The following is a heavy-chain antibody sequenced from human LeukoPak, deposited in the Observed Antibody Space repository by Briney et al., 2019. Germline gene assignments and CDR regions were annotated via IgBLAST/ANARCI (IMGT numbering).Heavy chain of an antibody. D-gene: IGHD2-21*01. CDR3: ATRLIPGVFDY. J-gene: IGHJ4*02. CDR2: IYYSGST. Sequence: SETLSLTCTVSGGSISSSSYYWGWIRQPPGKGLEWIGNIYYSGSTYYNPSLKSRVTISVDTSKNQFSLKLSSVTAADTAVYYCATRLIPGVFDYWGQGTLVTVSS. CDR1: GGSISSSSYY. V-gene: IGHV4-39*01.